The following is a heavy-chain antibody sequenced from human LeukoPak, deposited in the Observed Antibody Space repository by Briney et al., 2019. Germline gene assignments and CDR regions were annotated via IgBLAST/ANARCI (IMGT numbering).Heavy chain of an antibody. J-gene: IGHJ4*02. Sequence: SETLSLTCTVSGGSINSYYWSWIRQPAGKGLEWIGRIYRSGSTNYNPSLKSRVTISVDTSKNQFSLKLSSVTAADTAVYYCASQLYDYVWGSYRYFVDWGQGTLVTVSS. CDR1: GGSINSYY. CDR3: ASQLYDYVWGSYRYFVD. D-gene: IGHD3-16*02. V-gene: IGHV4-4*07. CDR2: IYRSGST.